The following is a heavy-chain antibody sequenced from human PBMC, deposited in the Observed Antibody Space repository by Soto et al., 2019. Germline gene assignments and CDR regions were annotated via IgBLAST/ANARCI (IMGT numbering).Heavy chain of an antibody. Sequence: QVQLVESGGGVAQPGRSLRLSCAASGFTFSNYAMHWVRQAPGKGLEWVAITSFDGSNKYYADSVKGRFTISGDKSKKPLYLQMNSLRVADTAVYYCAKVMATRDYWYFDLWGRGTLVTVSS. CDR3: AKVMATRDYWYFDL. CDR2: TSFDGSNK. V-gene: IGHV3-30*18. J-gene: IGHJ2*01. D-gene: IGHD2-21*01. CDR1: GFTFSNYA.